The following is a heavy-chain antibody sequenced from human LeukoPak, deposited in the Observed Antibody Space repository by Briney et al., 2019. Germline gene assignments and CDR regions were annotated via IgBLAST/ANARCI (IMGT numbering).Heavy chain of an antibody. Sequence: SETLSLTCTVSGGSISNYFWGWIRQPPGKGLEWIGYIYYTGSTNYNPSLKSRVTISVDTAKNQFSLNVRSVTAADTAVYYCARELYSGYDSWGQGTLVTVST. D-gene: IGHD5-12*01. V-gene: IGHV4-59*01. CDR1: GGSISNYF. CDR2: IYYTGST. J-gene: IGHJ5*01. CDR3: ARELYSGYDS.